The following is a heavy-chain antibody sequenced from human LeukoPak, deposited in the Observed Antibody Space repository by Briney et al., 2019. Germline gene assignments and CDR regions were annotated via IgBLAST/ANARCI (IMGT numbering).Heavy chain of an antibody. CDR3: SLSKRTSDGSAVDY. CDR1: GGTFNTYD. Sequence: GASVKVSCKASGGTFNTYDINWARQAPGQGLEWMGRIIPGLHITNYAQRFHGRVTISADKSTSTTYLELNNLGSEDTAVYFCSLSKRTSDGSAVDYRGPGTLAAVSS. V-gene: IGHV1-69*04. D-gene: IGHD5-24*01. CDR2: IIPGLHIT. J-gene: IGHJ4*02.